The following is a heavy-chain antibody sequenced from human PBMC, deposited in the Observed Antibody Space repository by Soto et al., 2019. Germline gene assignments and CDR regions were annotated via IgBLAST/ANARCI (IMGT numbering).Heavy chain of an antibody. Sequence: QVQLHGSGPGLVEPSQTLSLTCTVSGASITSDKSYCWAWVRQSPEKGLEWIGHIYNGGNTYHNPSLHSRASISLDTSKNQFSLRLNSVSAADTAVYYCTKGPSVDKVDYWGQGILVTVSS. V-gene: IGHV4-30-4*01. CDR3: TKGPSVDKVDY. CDR1: GASITSDKSY. D-gene: IGHD2-21*01. CDR2: IYNGGNT. J-gene: IGHJ4*02.